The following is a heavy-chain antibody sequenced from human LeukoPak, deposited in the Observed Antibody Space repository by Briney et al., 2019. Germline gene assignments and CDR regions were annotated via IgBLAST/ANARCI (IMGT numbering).Heavy chain of an antibody. D-gene: IGHD6-19*01. V-gene: IGHV4-4*07. CDR3: ARDLGIAVAGGSFDY. J-gene: IGHJ4*02. CDR1: GASISSYY. Sequence: SETLSLTCTVSGASISSYYWSWIRQPAGKGLEWIGRIYTSGSTNYNPSLKSRVTMSVDTSKNQFSLKLSSVTAADTAVYYCARDLGIAVAGGSFDYWGQGTLVTVSS. CDR2: IYTSGST.